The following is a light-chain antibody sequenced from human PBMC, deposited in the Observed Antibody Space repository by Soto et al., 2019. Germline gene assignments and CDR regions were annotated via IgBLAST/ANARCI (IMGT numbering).Light chain of an antibody. J-gene: IGLJ2*01. CDR3: CSYAGSSTYVV. CDR2: EGS. V-gene: IGLV2-23*01. CDR1: SSDVGSYNP. Sequence: QSALTQPASVSGSPGQSISISCTGTSSDVGSYNPVSWYQQHPGKAPKLMIYEGSKRPSGVSNRFSGSKSGNTASLTISGLQAKDEDDYYCCSYAGSSTYVVFGGGTKLTVL.